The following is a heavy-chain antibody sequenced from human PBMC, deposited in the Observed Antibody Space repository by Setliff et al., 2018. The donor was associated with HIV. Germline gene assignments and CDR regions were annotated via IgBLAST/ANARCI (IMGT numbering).Heavy chain of an antibody. CDR2: VDPEDGET. CDR3: ATVRIVGATEFDY. D-gene: IGHD1-26*01. V-gene: IGHV1-69-2*01. CDR1: GYTFTNYF. J-gene: IGHJ4*02. Sequence: GASVKVSCKASGYTFTNYFMHWVRQAPGEGLEWVGRVDPEDGETRYAMKFQGSVTISADTSTDTTYLSRTSLRSQDTAVYYCATVRIVGATEFDYWGQGTVVTGSS.